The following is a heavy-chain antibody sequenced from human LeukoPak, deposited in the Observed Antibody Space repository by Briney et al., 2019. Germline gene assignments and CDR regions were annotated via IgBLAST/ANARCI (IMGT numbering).Heavy chain of an antibody. CDR1: GFTFDDYG. CDR2: INWNGGST. D-gene: IGHD3-3*01. V-gene: IGHV3-20*04. Sequence: GGSLRLSCAASGFTFDDYGMSWVRQAPGKELEWVSGINWNGGSTGYADSVKGRFTISRDNAKNSLYLQMNSLRAEDTALHYCARASKTGYDFLSGSQYYYYYYYMDVWGKGTTVTVSS. CDR3: ARASKTGYDFLSGSQYYYYYYYMDV. J-gene: IGHJ6*03.